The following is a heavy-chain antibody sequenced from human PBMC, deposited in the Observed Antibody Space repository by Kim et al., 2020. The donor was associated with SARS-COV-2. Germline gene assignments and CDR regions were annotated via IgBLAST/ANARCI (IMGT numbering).Heavy chain of an antibody. J-gene: IGHJ6*02. V-gene: IGHV3-33*01. Sequence: YADSVKGRFTISRDNSKNTLYLQMNSLRAEDTAVYYCARDANYYYYGMDVWGQGTTVTVSS. CDR3: ARDANYYYYGMDV.